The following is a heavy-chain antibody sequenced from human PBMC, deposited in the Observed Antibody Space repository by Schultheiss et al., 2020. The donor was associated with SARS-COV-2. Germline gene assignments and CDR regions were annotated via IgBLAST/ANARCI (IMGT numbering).Heavy chain of an antibody. V-gene: IGHV3-23*01. CDR1: GFTFSNAW. J-gene: IGHJ4*02. Sequence: GGSLRLSCAASGFTFSNAWMSWVRQAPGKGLEWVSAISGSGGSTYYADSVKGRFTISRDNSKNTLYLQMNSLRAEDTAVYYCAKEGWELLTPDYWGQGTLVTVSS. CDR3: AKEGWELLTPDY. CDR2: ISGSGGST. D-gene: IGHD1-26*01.